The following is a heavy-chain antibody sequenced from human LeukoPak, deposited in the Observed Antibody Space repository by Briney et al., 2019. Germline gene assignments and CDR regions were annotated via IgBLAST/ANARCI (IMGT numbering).Heavy chain of an antibody. Sequence: ASVKVSCKASGYTFTSYAISWVRQAPGQGLEWMGGIIPIFGTANYAQKFQGRVTITTDESTSTAYMELSSLRSEDTAVYYCARVYCSSTSCYINWFDPWGQGTLVTVSS. V-gene: IGHV1-69*05. CDR1: GYTFTSYA. CDR3: ARVYCSSTSCYINWFDP. J-gene: IGHJ5*02. D-gene: IGHD2-2*02. CDR2: IIPIFGTA.